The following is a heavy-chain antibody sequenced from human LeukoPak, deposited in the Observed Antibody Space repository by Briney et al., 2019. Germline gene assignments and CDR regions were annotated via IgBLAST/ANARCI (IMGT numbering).Heavy chain of an antibody. J-gene: IGHJ4*02. CDR1: GFTFSDYY. V-gene: IGHV3-11*01. D-gene: IGHD2-21*01. CDR3: ARGAYVIPYYFDY. Sequence: GGSLRLSCAASGFTFSDYYMNWIRQAPGKGLQWVSYISNTGSTIYYADSVKGRFTISRDNAKNSLYLQMNSLRAEDTAVYYCARGAYVIPYYFDYWGQGTLVTVSS. CDR2: ISNTGSTI.